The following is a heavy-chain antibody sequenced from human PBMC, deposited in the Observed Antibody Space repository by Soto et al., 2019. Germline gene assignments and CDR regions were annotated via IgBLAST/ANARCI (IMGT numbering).Heavy chain of an antibody. Sequence: YVFCWERKTPGQGLEWMGGSIPINGTENYAQKFPGRVTITADASTTTAYMELSSLRSEDTAVYYCGRGSYTSASGVYYFWRRGVW. J-gene: IGHJ6*01. V-gene: IGHV1-69*01. CDR2: SIPINGTE. CDR1: YV. D-gene: IGHD3-3*01. CDR3: GRGSYTSASGVYYFWRRGV.